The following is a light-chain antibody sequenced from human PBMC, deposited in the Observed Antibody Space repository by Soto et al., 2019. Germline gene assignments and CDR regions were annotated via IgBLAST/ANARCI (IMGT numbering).Light chain of an antibody. CDR3: SSYNRSGTLI. CDR2: DVS. CDR1: SGDIGDYNY. Sequence: QSVLTQPASVSGSPGQSITISCVGTSGDIGDYNYVSWYQQHPGKVPKVIIYDVSNRPSGVSYRFSGTKSGNTASLTVSGLQAEDEADYYCSSYNRSGTLIFGTGTKVTVL. V-gene: IGLV2-14*01. J-gene: IGLJ1*01.